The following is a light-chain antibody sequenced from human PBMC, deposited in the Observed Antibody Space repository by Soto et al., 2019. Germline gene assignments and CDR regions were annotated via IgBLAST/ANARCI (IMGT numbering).Light chain of an antibody. J-gene: IGKJ2*01. Sequence: EIVLTQSPGTLSLSPGERATLSCRASEFLSSSYVVWYQQKPGQAPRLLIYAASRRATGIPDRFSGSGSATDYTLTINTLEPEDFAVYYCQQQGTFGQGTKLEIK. CDR1: EFLSSSY. V-gene: IGKV3-20*01. CDR3: QQQGT. CDR2: AAS.